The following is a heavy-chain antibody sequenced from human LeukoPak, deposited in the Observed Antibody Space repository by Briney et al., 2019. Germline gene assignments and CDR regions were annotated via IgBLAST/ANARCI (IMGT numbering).Heavy chain of an antibody. D-gene: IGHD6-6*01. V-gene: IGHV4-34*01. CDR2: INHRGST. Sequence: SETLSLTCAVYGGSFSGYHWSWIRQPPGKGLEWIGEINHRGSTNYNPSLKSRVTMSVDTPKNQFSLKLSSVTAADTAVYYCARGRGAARFVTIEFDYWGQGALVPVSS. CDR1: GGSFSGYH. J-gene: IGHJ4*02. CDR3: ARGRGAARFVTIEFDY.